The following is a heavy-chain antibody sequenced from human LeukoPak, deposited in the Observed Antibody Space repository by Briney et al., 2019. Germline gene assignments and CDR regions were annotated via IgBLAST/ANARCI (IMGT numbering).Heavy chain of an antibody. CDR3: AREVYYYDSSGYPNFDY. Sequence: ASVRVSCKASGYTFTSYYMHWVRQAPGQGLEWMGIINPSGGSTSYAQKFQGRVTRTRDTSTSTVYMELSSLRSEDTAVYYCAREVYYYDSSGYPNFDYWGQGTLVTVSS. CDR2: INPSGGST. CDR1: GYTFTSYY. V-gene: IGHV1-46*01. D-gene: IGHD3-22*01. J-gene: IGHJ4*02.